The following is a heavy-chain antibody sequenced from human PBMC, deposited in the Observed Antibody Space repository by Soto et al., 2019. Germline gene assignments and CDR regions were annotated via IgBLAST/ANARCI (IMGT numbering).Heavy chain of an antibody. Sequence: GGSLRLSCAASGFTFSSYSMNWVRQAPGKGLEWVSYISSSSSTIYYADSVKGRFTISRDNAKNSLYLQMNSLRASDTAIYYCARQTGTSPSYPHYEMDVWGQGTTVTVSS. CDR1: GFTFSSYS. J-gene: IGHJ6*02. CDR2: ISSSSSTI. CDR3: ARQTGTSPSYPHYEMDV. V-gene: IGHV3-48*01. D-gene: IGHD1-1*01.